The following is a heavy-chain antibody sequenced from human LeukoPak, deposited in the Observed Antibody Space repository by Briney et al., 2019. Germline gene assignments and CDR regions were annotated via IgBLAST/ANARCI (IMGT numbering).Heavy chain of an antibody. CDR2: ISTSGST. Sequence: SETLSLTCTVSGGSISNYYWNWIRQPAGKGLEWIGRISTSGSTKYNPSLKSRVIVSVNTSKNQFSLKLSSVTAADTAVYYCAREIFGARAFQYWGQGILVTVSS. CDR1: GGSISNYY. V-gene: IGHV4-4*07. CDR3: AREIFGARAFQY. D-gene: IGHD3-3*01. J-gene: IGHJ4*02.